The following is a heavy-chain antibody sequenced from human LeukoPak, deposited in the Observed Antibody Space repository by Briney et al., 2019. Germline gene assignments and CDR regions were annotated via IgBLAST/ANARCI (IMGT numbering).Heavy chain of an antibody. Sequence: SETLSLTCTVSGGSISSGGYYWSWIRQHPGKGLEWIGYIYYSGSTYYNPSLKSRVTISVDTSKNQFSLKLSSVTAADTAVYYCASSRWGSVDYWGQGTLVTVSS. J-gene: IGHJ4*02. D-gene: IGHD7-27*01. CDR3: ASSRWGSVDY. V-gene: IGHV4-31*03. CDR2: IYYSGST. CDR1: GGSISSGGYY.